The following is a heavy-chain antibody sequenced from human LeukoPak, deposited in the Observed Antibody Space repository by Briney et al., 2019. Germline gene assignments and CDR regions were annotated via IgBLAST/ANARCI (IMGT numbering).Heavy chain of an antibody. V-gene: IGHV3-66*01. CDR3: ARESSSSLIDY. D-gene: IGHD6-13*01. CDR1: GLTVSGNY. Sequence: GGSLRLSCVVSGLTVSGNYMNWVRQAPGKGLEWVSVIQGRGSTYYADSVKGRFTISRDNAKNSLYLQMNSLRAEDTAVYYCARESSSSLIDYWGQGTLVTVSS. CDR2: IQGRGST. J-gene: IGHJ4*02.